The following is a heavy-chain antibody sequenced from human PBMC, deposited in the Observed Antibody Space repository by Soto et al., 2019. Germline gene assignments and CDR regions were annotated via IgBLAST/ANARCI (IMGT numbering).Heavy chain of an antibody. D-gene: IGHD2-21*02. J-gene: IGHJ4*02. Sequence: EASVKVSCKASGGTFSSYAISWVRQAPGQGLEWMGGIIPIFGTANYAQKFQGRVTITADESTSTAYMELSSLRSEDTAVYYCARGGPCGGDCYSAYWGQGTLVTVSS. CDR1: GGTFSSYA. CDR2: IIPIFGTA. CDR3: ARGGPCGGDCYSAY. V-gene: IGHV1-69*13.